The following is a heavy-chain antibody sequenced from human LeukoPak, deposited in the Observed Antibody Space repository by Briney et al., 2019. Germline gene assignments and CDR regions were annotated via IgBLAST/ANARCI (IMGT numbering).Heavy chain of an antibody. J-gene: IGHJ3*02. Sequence: GGSLRLSCAASGFPFSSYWMSWVRQAPGKGLEWVANIKQDGSEKYYVDSVEGRFTMSRDNAKNSLYLQMNSLRAEDTAVDYCARDWGIVVVPATDAFDIWGQGTMVTVSS. D-gene: IGHD2-2*01. V-gene: IGHV3-7*01. CDR3: ARDWGIVVVPATDAFDI. CDR1: GFPFSSYW. CDR2: IKQDGSEK.